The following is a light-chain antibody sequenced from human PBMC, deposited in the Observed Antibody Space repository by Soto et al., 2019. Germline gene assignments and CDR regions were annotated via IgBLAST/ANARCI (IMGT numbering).Light chain of an antibody. CDR3: QQFGSAPEGT. CDR1: QTVRGIY. Sequence: PGEIATVSCRASQTVRGIYLAWYQQKPGQAPRLLIYGGSSRATGIPDRFSGSGSGTDFTLTISRLEPEDFAVYYCQQFGSAPEGTFGQGTKVDIK. CDR2: GGS. J-gene: IGKJ1*01. V-gene: IGKV3-20*01.